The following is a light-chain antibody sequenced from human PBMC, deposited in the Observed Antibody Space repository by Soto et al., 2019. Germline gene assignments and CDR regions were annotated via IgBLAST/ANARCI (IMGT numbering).Light chain of an antibody. J-gene: IGKJ1*01. CDR2: DAS. Sequence: EIVLTQSPTTVSLSPGERATLSCRASQSVDAYLAWYQQRPGQAPRLLIFDASNRATGIPTRFSGSGFGTDFTLTISSLEPEDFAIYYCQQRRNWAPTFGQGTKVEIK. CDR1: QSVDAY. V-gene: IGKV3-11*01. CDR3: QQRRNWAPT.